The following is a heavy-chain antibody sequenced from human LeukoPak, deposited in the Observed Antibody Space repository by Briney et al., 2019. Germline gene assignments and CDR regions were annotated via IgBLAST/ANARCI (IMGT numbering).Heavy chain of an antibody. CDR1: GFTLSSYG. Sequence: LPGGSLRLSCAASGFTLSSYGLHWVRQAPGKGLEWVAAIRIDGSDQNYADSVRGRFTISRDNSKNTLYLQMNSLRAEDTAVYYCAKDKYYYGSGSYFDYWGQGTLVTVSS. CDR2: IRIDGSDQ. V-gene: IGHV3-30*02. D-gene: IGHD3-10*01. CDR3: AKDKYYYGSGSYFDY. J-gene: IGHJ4*02.